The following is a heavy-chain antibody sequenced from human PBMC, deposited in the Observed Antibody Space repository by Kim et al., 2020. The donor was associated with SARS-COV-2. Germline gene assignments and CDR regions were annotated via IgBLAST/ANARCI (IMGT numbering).Heavy chain of an antibody. J-gene: IGHJ6*03. D-gene: IGHD4-17*01. Sequence: GGSLRLSCAASGFTFSSYGMHWVRQAPGKGLEWVAVISYDGSNKYYADSVKGRFTISRDNSKNTLYLQMNSLRAEDTAVYYCAKSGHDYGGVLVYYYYYMDVWGKGTTVTVSS. V-gene: IGHV3-30*18. CDR3: AKSGHDYGGVLVYYYYYMDV. CDR1: GFTFSSYG. CDR2: ISYDGSNK.